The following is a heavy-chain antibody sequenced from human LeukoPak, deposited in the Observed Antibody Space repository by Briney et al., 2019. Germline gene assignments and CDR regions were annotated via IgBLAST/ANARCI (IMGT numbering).Heavy chain of an antibody. J-gene: IGHJ4*02. CDR2: ISSSSSYI. D-gene: IGHD3-22*01. V-gene: IGHV3-21*01. CDR3: ARDSSSSGYYAYYFDY. Sequence: GGSLRLSCAASGFTFSSYSMNWVRQAPGKGLEWVSSISSSSSYIYYAGSVKGRFTISRDNAKNSLYLQMNSLRAEDTAVYYCARDSSSSGYYAYYFDYWGQGTLVTVSS. CDR1: GFTFSSYS.